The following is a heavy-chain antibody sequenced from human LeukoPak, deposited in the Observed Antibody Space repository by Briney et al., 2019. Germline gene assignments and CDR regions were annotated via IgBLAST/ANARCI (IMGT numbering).Heavy chain of an antibody. V-gene: IGHV3-48*04. CDR2: ISSSSSTI. Sequence: GGSLRLSCAASGFTFSSYSMNWVRQAPGKGLEWVSYISSSSSTIYYADSVKGRFTISRDNAKNSLYLQMNSLRAEDTAVYYCARAGFKSGYSYGLDYWGQGTLVTVSS. CDR3: ARAGFKSGYSYGLDY. CDR1: GFTFSSYS. D-gene: IGHD5-18*01. J-gene: IGHJ4*02.